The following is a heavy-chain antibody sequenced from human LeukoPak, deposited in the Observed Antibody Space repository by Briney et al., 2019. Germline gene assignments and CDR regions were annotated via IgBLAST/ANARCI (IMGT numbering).Heavy chain of an antibody. V-gene: IGHV4-59*01. CDR1: GGSISGYY. Sequence: SETLSLTCTVSGGSISGYYWSWIRHPPGKGLEWIAYIYYSGTSNYNPSLKSRVTISLDTSKNQFSLKMSSVTAADTAVYYCARSYSNTGYYYYGMDVWGQGTPVTVSS. CDR3: ARSYSNTGYYYYGMDV. J-gene: IGHJ6*02. CDR2: IYYSGTS. D-gene: IGHD3-9*01.